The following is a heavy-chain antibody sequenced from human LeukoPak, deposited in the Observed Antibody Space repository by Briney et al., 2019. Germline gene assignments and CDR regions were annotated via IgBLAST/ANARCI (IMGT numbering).Heavy chain of an antibody. CDR1: SGSISSYY. CDR2: IYYSGST. Sequence: SETLSLTCTVSSGSISSYYWSWIRQPPGKGLEWIGYIYYSGSTNYNPSLKSRVTISVDTSKNQFSLKLSSVTAADTAVHYCARGKTYYDISKDAFDIWGQGTMVTVSS. D-gene: IGHD3-22*01. V-gene: IGHV4-59*01. J-gene: IGHJ3*02. CDR3: ARGKTYYDISKDAFDI.